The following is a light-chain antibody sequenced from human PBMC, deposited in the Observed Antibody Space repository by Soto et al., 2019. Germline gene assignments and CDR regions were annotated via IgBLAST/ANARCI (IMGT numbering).Light chain of an antibody. J-gene: IGKJ4*01. CDR3: QQRSNWPLT. CDR1: QSVSSY. Sequence: EIVLTQSPGTLSLSPGERATLSCRASQSVSSYLAWYQQKPAQAPRLLIYDASNRATGIPARFSGSGSGTDFTLTIISLEPEDFAVYYCQQRSNWPLTFGGGTKVEIK. CDR2: DAS. V-gene: IGKV3-11*01.